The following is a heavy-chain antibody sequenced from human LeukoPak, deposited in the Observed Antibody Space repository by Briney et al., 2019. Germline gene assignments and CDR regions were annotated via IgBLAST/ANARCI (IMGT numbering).Heavy chain of an antibody. Sequence: GGSLRLSCAASGFTFSSYSMNWVRQAPGKGLEWVSNISSSSSTIYYADSVKGRFTISRDNAKNSLYLQMNSLRAEDTAVYYCARVGAVRFLEWLHAFDIWGQGTMVTVSS. CDR3: ARVGAVRFLEWLHAFDI. D-gene: IGHD3-3*01. V-gene: IGHV3-48*01. CDR1: GFTFSSYS. CDR2: ISSSSSTI. J-gene: IGHJ3*02.